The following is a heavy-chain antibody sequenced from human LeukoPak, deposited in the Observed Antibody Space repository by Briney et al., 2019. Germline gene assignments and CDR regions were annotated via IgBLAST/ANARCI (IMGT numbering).Heavy chain of an antibody. CDR1: GFTFSSYG. CDR3: AKDNNFSYYYYGMDV. J-gene: IGHJ6*02. V-gene: IGHV3-30*18. D-gene: IGHD3-3*01. CDR2: ISYDGSNK. Sequence: GRSLRLSCAASGFTFSSYGMHWVRQAPGKGLEWVAVISYDGSNKYYADSVKGRFTISRDNSKNTLYLQMNSLRAEDTAVYYCAKDNNFSYYYYGMDVWGQGTTVTVS.